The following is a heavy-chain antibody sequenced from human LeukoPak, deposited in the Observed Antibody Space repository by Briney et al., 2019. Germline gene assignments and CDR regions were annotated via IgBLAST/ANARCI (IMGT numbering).Heavy chain of an antibody. CDR1: GFAFSAYW. Sequence: GGSLRLSCAASGFAFSAYWMHWVRQAPGKGLEWVSRINEDASTITYADSVKGRFIISRDNSKKSLYLQMNNLRAEDTAVYYCVRDLILVWTPGDDFDFWGQGTLVIVSS. J-gene: IGHJ4*02. V-gene: IGHV3-74*01. CDR3: VRDLILVWTPGDDFDF. CDR2: INEDASTI. D-gene: IGHD3-16*01.